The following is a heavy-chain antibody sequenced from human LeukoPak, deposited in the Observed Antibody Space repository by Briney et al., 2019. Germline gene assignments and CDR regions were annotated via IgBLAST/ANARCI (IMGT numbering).Heavy chain of an antibody. CDR1: GFTFSSCA. CDR3: AKGEYFYDSSGHFDY. V-gene: IGHV3-23*01. CDR2: ISGSGGST. J-gene: IGHJ4*02. Sequence: PGGSLRLSCAACGFTFSSCAISWVRQAPAKGLEWVSAISGSGGSTYYADSVKGQFTISRDNSKHTLYLQMNSLRAEDMAVYYCAKGEYFYDSSGHFDYWGQGTLVTVSS. D-gene: IGHD3-22*01.